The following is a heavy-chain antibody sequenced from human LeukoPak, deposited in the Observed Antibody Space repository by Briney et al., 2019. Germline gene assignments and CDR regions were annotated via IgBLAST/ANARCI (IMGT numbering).Heavy chain of an antibody. CDR2: ISSSSSYI. D-gene: IGHD3-22*01. Sequence: GGSLRLSCAASGLTFSSYSMNWVRQAPGKGLEWVSSISSSSSYIYYADSVKGRFTISRDNAKNSLYLQMNSLRAEDTAVYYCARVEDYGYYDSCGYFDYWGQGTLVTVSS. CDR3: ARVEDYGYYDSCGYFDY. CDR1: GLTFSSYS. V-gene: IGHV3-21*01. J-gene: IGHJ4*02.